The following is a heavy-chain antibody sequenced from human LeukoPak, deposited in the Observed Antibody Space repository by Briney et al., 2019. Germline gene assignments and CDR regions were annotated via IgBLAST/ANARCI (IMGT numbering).Heavy chain of an antibody. CDR2: MNPSSGDT. V-gene: IGHV1-8*03. J-gene: IGHJ4*02. D-gene: IGHD5-18*01. CDR3: ATPTMRGPSYGYVRLLN. Sequence: GASVKVSCKASGYTFTSFDINWVRQATGQGPEWMGWMNPSSGDTGYAQKFQGRVTFTRDTSTNTAYMELSSLTSEDTAVYYRATPTMRGPSYGYVRLLNWGQGSLVTVSS. CDR1: GYTFTSFD.